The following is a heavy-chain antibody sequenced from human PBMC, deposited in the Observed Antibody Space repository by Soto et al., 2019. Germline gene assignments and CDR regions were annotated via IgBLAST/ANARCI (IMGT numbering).Heavy chain of an antibody. CDR2: IYPGDSDS. CDR1: GYSFITYW. J-gene: IGHJ4*02. V-gene: IGHV5-51*01. CDR3: ARLVGATTSGFDY. Sequence: PGESLKISCTASGYSFITYWIGWVRQMPGKGLEWLGVIYPGDSDSRYSPSFQGLVTISADKSVSTAYLQWSSLRASDTAMYYCARLVGATTSGFDYWGQGTLVPVSS. D-gene: IGHD1-26*01.